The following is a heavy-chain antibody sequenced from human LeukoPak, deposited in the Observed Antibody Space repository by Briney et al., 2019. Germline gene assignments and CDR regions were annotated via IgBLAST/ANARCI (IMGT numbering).Heavy chain of an antibody. J-gene: IGHJ4*02. CDR1: GFTFSSYA. Sequence: PGGSLRLSCAASGFTFSSYAMSWVRQAPGKGLEWVGNIKPDGSDKCYVNSVKGRFTISRDNAKNSVYLQLNSLRAEDTAVYYCAGGYAWGQGTLVTVSS. V-gene: IGHV3-7*01. D-gene: IGHD1-1*01. CDR3: AGGYA. CDR2: IKPDGSDK.